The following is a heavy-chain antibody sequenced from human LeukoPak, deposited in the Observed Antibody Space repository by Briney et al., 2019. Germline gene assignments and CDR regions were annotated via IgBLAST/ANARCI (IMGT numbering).Heavy chain of an antibody. CDR2: ISGSGGSK. Sequence: GGSLRLSCAASGFTFSSYAMSWVGQAAGKGLEWVAAISGSGGSKYYADSVKGRFTISRDNSKNTLYVQMNSLRAEDPAVYYCAKDRVVWGSYRYYFDYWGQGTLVTVSS. CDR1: GFTFSSYA. D-gene: IGHD3-16*02. CDR3: AKDRVVWGSYRYYFDY. J-gene: IGHJ4*02. V-gene: IGHV3-23*01.